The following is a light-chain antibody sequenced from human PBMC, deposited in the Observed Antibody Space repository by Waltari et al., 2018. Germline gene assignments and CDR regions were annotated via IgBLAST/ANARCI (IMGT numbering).Light chain of an antibody. CDR3: SSYISSSTLEL. Sequence: QSALTQPASVSGSPGQSISISCTGTSSDVGAYNYVSWYQQHPGKAPKLMMFDVSNRPAGVANRLSGSKSGNTASLTISGLQAEHEADYYCSSYISSSTLELFGGGTSLTVL. CDR1: SSDVGAYNY. V-gene: IGLV2-14*03. J-gene: IGLJ2*01. CDR2: DVS.